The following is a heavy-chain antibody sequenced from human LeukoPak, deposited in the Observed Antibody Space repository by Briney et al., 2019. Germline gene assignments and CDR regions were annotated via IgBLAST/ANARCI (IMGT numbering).Heavy chain of an antibody. D-gene: IGHD2-15*01. CDR1: GGTFSIYA. Sequence: SVNVSCTASGGTFSIYAISWVRQAPGQGLEWMGGIIPIFGTANYAQKFQGRVTITADESTSTAYMELSSLRSEDTAVYYCARNGEGYCSGGSCYRLDYWGQGTLVTVSS. CDR3: ARNGEGYCSGGSCYRLDY. J-gene: IGHJ4*02. CDR2: IIPIFGTA. V-gene: IGHV1-69*13.